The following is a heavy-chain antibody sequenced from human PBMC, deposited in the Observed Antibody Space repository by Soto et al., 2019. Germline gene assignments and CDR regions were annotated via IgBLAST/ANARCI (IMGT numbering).Heavy chain of an antibody. D-gene: IGHD3-10*01. V-gene: IGHV4-34*01. CDR3: ASEKVLWFGEFLGGMDV. CDR2: INHSGST. J-gene: IGHJ6*02. Sequence: SETLSLTCAVYGGSFSGFYWSWIRQPPGKGLEWIGEINHSGSTNYNPSLKSRVTISVDTSKNQFSLKLSSVTAADTAVYYCASEKVLWFGEFLGGMDVWGQGTTVTVSS. CDR1: GGSFSGFY.